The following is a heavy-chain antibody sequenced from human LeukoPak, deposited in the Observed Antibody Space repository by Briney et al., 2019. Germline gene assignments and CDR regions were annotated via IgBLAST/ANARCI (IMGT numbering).Heavy chain of an antibody. CDR2: MIHSGSS. Sequence: GSLRLSCVASGGAFSGYYWSWIRQAPGKGLEWIGEMIHSGSSNYNPSLRSRVTISGDTSKNQFSLKLNSLTAADTAVYYCARGNIVATILGGLHGTTAFDFWGQGILVTVSS. CDR1: GGAFSGYY. CDR3: ARGNIVATILGGLHGTTAFDF. D-gene: IGHD5-12*01. V-gene: IGHV4-34*01. J-gene: IGHJ4*02.